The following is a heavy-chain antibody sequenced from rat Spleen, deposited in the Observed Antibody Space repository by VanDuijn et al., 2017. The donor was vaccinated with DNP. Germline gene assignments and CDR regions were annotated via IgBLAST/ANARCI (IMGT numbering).Heavy chain of an antibody. Sequence: EVQLVESGGGLVQPGRSLKLSCAASGFTFSDYAMAWVRQAPKKGLEWVATISYDGSDTYYRDSVKGRFTISRDNAKSTLYLQMDSLRSEDTATYYGARDGGYPFDYWGQGVMVTVSS. J-gene: IGHJ2*01. CDR3: ARDGGYPFDY. V-gene: IGHV5-7*01. CDR1: GFTFSDYA. CDR2: ISYDGSDT. D-gene: IGHD1-11*01.